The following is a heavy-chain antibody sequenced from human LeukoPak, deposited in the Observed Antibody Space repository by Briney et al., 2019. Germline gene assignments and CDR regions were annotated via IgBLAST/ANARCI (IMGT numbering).Heavy chain of an antibody. Sequence: ASVKVSCKASGGTFSSYAISWVRQAPGQGLEWMGGIIPIFGTANYAQKFQGRVTITADKSTSTAYMELSSLRCEDTAVYYCARVNGAHTAMAPIWDYWGQGTLVTVSS. J-gene: IGHJ4*02. CDR3: ARVNGAHTAMAPIWDY. V-gene: IGHV1-69*06. CDR1: GGTFSSYA. CDR2: IIPIFGTA. D-gene: IGHD5-18*01.